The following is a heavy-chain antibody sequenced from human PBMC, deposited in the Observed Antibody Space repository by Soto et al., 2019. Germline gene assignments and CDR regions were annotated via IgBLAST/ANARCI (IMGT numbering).Heavy chain of an antibody. D-gene: IGHD6-13*01. CDR3: TLGSWSAETFDI. V-gene: IGHV1-69*02. CDR2: IIPMLNIT. Sequence: QVQLVQSGAEVKKPGSSVKVSCKASGGTFSTYTIIWVRQAPGQGLEWMGRIIPMLNITNTAQSFQDRVTIIADKSTSTAYLELSPLRSDDTAMYFCTLGSWSAETFDIWGRGTMVTVSS. CDR1: GGTFSTYT. J-gene: IGHJ3*02.